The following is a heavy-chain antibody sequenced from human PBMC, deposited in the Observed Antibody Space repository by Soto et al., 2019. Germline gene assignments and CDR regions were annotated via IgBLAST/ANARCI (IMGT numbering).Heavy chain of an antibody. V-gene: IGHV3-11*05. CDR3: ARSNYYDTSGYYAIDY. CDR1: GFIFSDYY. D-gene: IGHD3-22*01. J-gene: IGHJ4*02. CDR2: ISFTSSYT. Sequence: QVQLVESGGGLVKPGGSLRLSCAASGFIFSDYYMSWIRQAPGKGLEWVSYISFTSSYTNYADYMQGRFTISRDNAKNSLYLQMNSLRDEDTAVYYCARSNYYDTSGYYAIDYWGQGTLVTVSS.